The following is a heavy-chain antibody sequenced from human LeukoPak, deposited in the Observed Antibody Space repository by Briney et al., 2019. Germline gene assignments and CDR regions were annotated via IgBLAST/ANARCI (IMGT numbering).Heavy chain of an antibody. CDR1: GFTFTTYW. D-gene: IGHD7-27*01. CDR2: IKQDGSEK. CDR3: ARTPWGSLDY. V-gene: IGHV3-7*03. J-gene: IGHJ4*02. Sequence: AGGSLRLSCAASGFTFTTYWMTWVRQAPGKGLEWVANIKQDGSEKYYVDSVKGRFTISRDNAENSLNLQMNSLRAEDTAVYYCARTPWGSLDYWGQGTLVTVSS.